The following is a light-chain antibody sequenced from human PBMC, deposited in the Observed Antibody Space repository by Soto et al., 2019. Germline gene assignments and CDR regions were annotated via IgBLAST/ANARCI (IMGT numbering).Light chain of an antibody. Sequence: EVVLTQSPGTLSLSPGERATLSCRASQSVSSSYLAWYQQRPGQAPRLLIYGASSRATGIPDRFSGSGSGTDFPLNIRRLEPDDFAVYYCQQRSNWPLSITFGQGTRLELK. J-gene: IGKJ5*01. CDR3: QQRSNWPLSIT. CDR2: GAS. CDR1: QSVSSSY. V-gene: IGKV3D-20*02.